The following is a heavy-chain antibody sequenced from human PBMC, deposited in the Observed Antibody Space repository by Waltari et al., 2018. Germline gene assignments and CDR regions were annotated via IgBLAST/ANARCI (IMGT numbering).Heavy chain of an antibody. V-gene: IGHV4-39*07. CDR1: GGSISSSSYY. Sequence: QLQLQESGPGLVKPSETLSLTCTVSGGSISSSSYYWGWIRQPPGKGLEWIGSISYSGSTYSNPSLKSRVTISVDTSKNQFSLKLSSVTAADTAVYYCARARIVVVPAAIVWFDPWGQGTLVTVSS. CDR2: ISYSGST. D-gene: IGHD2-2*01. CDR3: ARARIVVVPAAIVWFDP. J-gene: IGHJ5*02.